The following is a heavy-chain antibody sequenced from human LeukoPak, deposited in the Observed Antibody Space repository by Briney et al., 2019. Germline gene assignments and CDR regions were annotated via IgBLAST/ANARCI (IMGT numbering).Heavy chain of an antibody. CDR3: AKDRTWLSPYYFDY. D-gene: IGHD3-22*01. CDR2: ISSNGGST. Sequence: GGSLRLSCAASGFTFSSYAMYWVRQAPGKGLEYVSGISSNGGSTYYANSVNGRFTISRDNSKNTLYLQMGSLRAEDTAVYYCAKDRTWLSPYYFDYWGQGTLVTVS. V-gene: IGHV3-64*01. CDR1: GFTFSSYA. J-gene: IGHJ4*02.